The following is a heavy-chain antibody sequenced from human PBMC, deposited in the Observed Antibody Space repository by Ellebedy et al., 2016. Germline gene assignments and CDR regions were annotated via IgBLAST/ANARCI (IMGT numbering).Heavy chain of an antibody. CDR3: ARGTPVTFDY. CDR2: IYYSGST. CDR1: GGSISSYY. D-gene: IGHD2-2*01. J-gene: IGHJ4*02. V-gene: IGHV4-59*01. Sequence: SETLSLTCTASGGSISSYYWSWIRQPPGKGLEWIGYIYYSGSTNYNPSLKSRVTISVDTSKNQFSLKLSSVTAADTAVYYCARGTPVTFDYWGQGTLVTVSS.